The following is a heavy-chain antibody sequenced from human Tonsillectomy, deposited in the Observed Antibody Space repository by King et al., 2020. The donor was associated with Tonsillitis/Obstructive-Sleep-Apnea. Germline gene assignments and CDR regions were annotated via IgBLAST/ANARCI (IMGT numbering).Heavy chain of an antibody. D-gene: IGHD6-13*01. CDR2: IYYDGST. J-gene: IGHJ4*02. CDR3: AREGVYSSTNYFDL. CDR1: GGSISSSTSY. V-gene: IGHV4-39*02. Sequence: QLQESGPGLVKPSETLSVTCTVSGGSISSSTSYWGWIRQPPGKGLAWIGSIYYDGSTYYNPSLQSRVTISVDTSKNQFSLTLSSVTAADTALYYCAREGVYSSTNYFDLWGQGTLVTVSS.